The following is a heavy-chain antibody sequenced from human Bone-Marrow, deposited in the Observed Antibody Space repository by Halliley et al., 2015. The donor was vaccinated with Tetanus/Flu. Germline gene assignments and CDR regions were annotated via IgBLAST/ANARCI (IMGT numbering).Heavy chain of an antibody. CDR1: GFTFDDHA. Sequence: SLRLSCAASGFTFDDHAMHWVRQAPGKGLEWVSGITWNSGRIGFADSVKGRFTISRDNAKNIVYLQMNSLRVEDTAIYYCAKEMTGPQDSWGQGTLVTVSS. V-gene: IGHV3-9*01. CDR2: ITWNSGRI. CDR3: AKEMTGPQDS. D-gene: IGHD3-9*01. J-gene: IGHJ4*02.